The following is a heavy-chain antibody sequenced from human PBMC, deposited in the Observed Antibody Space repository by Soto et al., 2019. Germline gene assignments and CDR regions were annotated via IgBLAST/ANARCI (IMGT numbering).Heavy chain of an antibody. CDR2: ISASGGST. D-gene: IGHD3-10*01. CDR3: AKHNLFGSGTKDY. J-gene: IGHJ4*02. V-gene: IGHV3-23*01. Sequence: EVQLLESGGGLVQGGESLRLSCPASGFTFSNYPMSWVRQVPGKGLEWVSSISASGGSTYYADSVRGRFTISRDNSKYTLYLQMKILRAEDTAVYYCAKHNLFGSGTKDYWGQGTLVTVSS. CDR1: GFTFSNYP.